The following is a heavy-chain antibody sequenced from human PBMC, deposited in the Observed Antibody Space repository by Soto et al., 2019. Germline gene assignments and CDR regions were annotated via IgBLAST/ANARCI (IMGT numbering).Heavy chain of an antibody. CDR3: GKVSGPEVGSSFFDY. V-gene: IGHV3-9*01. CDR2: ISWNSGSI. CDR1: GFTFDDYA. Sequence: EVQLVESGGGLVQPGRSLRLSCAASGFTFDDYAMHWVRQAPGKGLEWVSGISWNSGSIGYADSVKGRFTISRDNAKNSLYRQMNSLRAEDTALYYCGKVSGPEVGSSFFDYWGQGTVDTVSS. J-gene: IGHJ4*02. D-gene: IGHD6-6*01.